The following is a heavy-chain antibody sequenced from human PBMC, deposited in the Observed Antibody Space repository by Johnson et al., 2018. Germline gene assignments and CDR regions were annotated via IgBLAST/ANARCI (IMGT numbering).Heavy chain of an antibody. J-gene: IGHJ3*01. CDR2: ISGGGFSI. CDR1: GFSFSSES. CDR3: AREAVVSKHGFDV. D-gene: IGHD4-11*01. Sequence: VQLVESGGGLVQPGGSLRLSCAASGFSFSSESMNWVRQAPGKGLEWLSYISGGGFSIYYADSVKGRFTISRDNARNSLYLQMNSRRAEDTAVYYCAREAVVSKHGFDVWGQGTMVTGSS. V-gene: IGHV3-48*01.